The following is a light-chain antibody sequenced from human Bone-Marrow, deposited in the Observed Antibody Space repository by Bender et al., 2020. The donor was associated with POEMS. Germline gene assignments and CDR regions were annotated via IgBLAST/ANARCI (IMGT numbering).Light chain of an antibody. V-gene: IGLV2-23*02. CDR2: EVS. J-gene: IGLJ3*02. Sequence: QSALTQPRSVSGSPGQSVTISCAGTSSDVGAYNLVSWYQQHPDKAPKLIIYEVSKRPSGLSNRFSGSKSGNTASLTISGLQAEDEADYYCCSYAGSGTGVFGGGTKLTVL. CDR3: CSYAGSGTGV. CDR1: SSDVGAYNL.